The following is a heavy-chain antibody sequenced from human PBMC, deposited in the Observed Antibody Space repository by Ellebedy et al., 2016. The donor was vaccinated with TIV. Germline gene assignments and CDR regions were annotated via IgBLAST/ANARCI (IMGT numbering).Heavy chain of an antibody. CDR1: GFLLSTSGLG. CDR2: IYWNDDK. CDR3: ARVKYDSSPFYSH. J-gene: IGHJ4*02. Sequence: SGPTLVKPTETLTLTCTFSGFLLSTSGLGVGWIRQPPGKALEWLKLIYWNDDKTYNASLKTRLTITKDTSKDQVVLTMTNMDPMDTATYYCARVKYDSSPFYSHWGQGTLVTVSS. V-gene: IGHV2-5*01. D-gene: IGHD3-22*01.